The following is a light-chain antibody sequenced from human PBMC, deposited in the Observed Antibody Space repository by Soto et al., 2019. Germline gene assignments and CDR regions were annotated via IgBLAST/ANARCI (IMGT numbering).Light chain of an antibody. CDR2: GAS. Sequence: DIQMTQSPSTLSASVGDRVTITCRASQSIGRYLAWYQQQPGKAPTLLIYGASSLESGVPSRFSGSGSGTEFTLTISSLQPYDFATYYCQQYNSYSRTFGQGTKVDIK. V-gene: IGKV1-5*01. CDR3: QQYNSYSRT. CDR1: QSIGRY. J-gene: IGKJ1*01.